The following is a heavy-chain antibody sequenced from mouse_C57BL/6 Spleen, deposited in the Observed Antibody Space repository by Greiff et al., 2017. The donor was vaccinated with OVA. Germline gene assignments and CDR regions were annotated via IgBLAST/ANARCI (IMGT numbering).Heavy chain of an antibody. J-gene: IGHJ3*01. CDR2: IYPRSGNT. Sequence: VMLVESGAELARPGASVKLSCKASGYTFTSYGISWVKQRTGQGLEWIGEIYPRSGNTYYNEKFKGKATLTADKSSSTAYMELRSLTSEDSAVYFCAPLITTVVANWGQGTLVTVSA. CDR1: GYTFTSYG. V-gene: IGHV1-81*01. CDR3: APLITTVVAN. D-gene: IGHD1-1*01.